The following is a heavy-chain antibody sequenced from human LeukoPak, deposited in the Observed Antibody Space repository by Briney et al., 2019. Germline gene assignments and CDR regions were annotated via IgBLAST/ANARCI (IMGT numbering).Heavy chain of an antibody. V-gene: IGHV6-1*01. J-gene: IGHJ4*02. D-gene: IGHD6-13*01. CDR2: TYYRSKLYN. Sequence: SQTLSLTCAISGDSFSSNSAARNWLRQSPSRGVEWLGRTYYRSKLYNDYAVSLKSRITINPDTSKNQFSLQLNSVTPEDTAVYYCARLPSPSSWVAFFYYWGQGTLVTVSS. CDR1: GDSFSSNSAA. CDR3: ARLPSPSSWVAFFYY.